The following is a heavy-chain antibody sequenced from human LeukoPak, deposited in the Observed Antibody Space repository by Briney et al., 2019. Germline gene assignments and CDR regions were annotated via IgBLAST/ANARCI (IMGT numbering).Heavy chain of an antibody. V-gene: IGHV1-2*02. CDR1: GYTLTGYY. CDR3: ARDKLGLGELSLYDQ. D-gene: IGHD3-16*02. J-gene: IGHJ5*02. Sequence: ASVKVSCKASGYTLTGYYMHWVRQAPGQGLEWMGWMSPNSGGTKYAQKFQGRVTMTRDTSISTAYMELSRLRSDDTAMHYCARDKLGLGELSLYDQWGQGTLVTVFS. CDR2: MSPNSGGT.